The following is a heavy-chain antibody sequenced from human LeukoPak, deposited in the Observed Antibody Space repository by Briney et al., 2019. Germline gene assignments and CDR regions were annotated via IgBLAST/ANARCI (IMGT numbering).Heavy chain of an antibody. V-gene: IGHV1-2*06. CDR3: ARDRVVGATTDIFDY. Sequence: ASVKVSCKASGYTFTGYYVHWVRQAPGQGLEWMGRINPNSGGTNYAQKFQGRVTMTRDTSISTAYMELSRLRSDDTAVYYCARDRVVGATTDIFDYWGQGTLVTVSS. D-gene: IGHD1-26*01. CDR2: INPNSGGT. J-gene: IGHJ4*02. CDR1: GYTFTGYY.